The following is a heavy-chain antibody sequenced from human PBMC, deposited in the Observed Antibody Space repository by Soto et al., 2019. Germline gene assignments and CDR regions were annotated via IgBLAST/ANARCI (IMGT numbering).Heavy chain of an antibody. CDR1: GGSISSSSYY. CDR2: IYYSGST. V-gene: IGHV4-39*01. J-gene: IGHJ4*02. Sequence: KTSETLSLTCTVSGGSISSSSYYWGWIRQPPGKGLEWIGSIYYSGSTYYNPSLKSRVTISVDTSKNQFSLKLSSVTAADTAVYYCARRRDYGSGSYNPKTYYFDYWGQGTLVTVSS. D-gene: IGHD3-10*01. CDR3: ARRRDYGSGSYNPKTYYFDY.